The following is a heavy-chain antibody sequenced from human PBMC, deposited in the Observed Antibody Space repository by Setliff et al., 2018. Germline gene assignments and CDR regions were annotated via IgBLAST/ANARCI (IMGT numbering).Heavy chain of an antibody. CDR2: FSGSNEYI. CDR3: AGSRAWIPIFDS. V-gene: IGHV3-21*01. J-gene: IGHJ4*02. CDR1: GVVFRNYH. Sequence: GGSLRLSCVVSGVVFRNYHLNWVRQTPEKGLEWVSSFSGSNEYIKYADSVKGRFTISRDSAENAVYLQMNNLSAEDTAVYYCAGSRAWIPIFDSWGQGILVTSPQ. D-gene: IGHD5-12*01.